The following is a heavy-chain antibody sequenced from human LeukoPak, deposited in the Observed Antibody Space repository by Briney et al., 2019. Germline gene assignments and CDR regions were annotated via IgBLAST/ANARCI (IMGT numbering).Heavy chain of an antibody. V-gene: IGHV4-61*02. CDR3: ARELAGYGKLDY. J-gene: IGHJ4*02. CDR1: GGSISSGSYF. Sequence: SQTLSLTCTVSGGSISSGSYFWSWIRQPAGKGLEWIGRIYTSGSTNYNPSLKSRVIISPDTSKNQFSLKLSSVTAADTAVYYCARELAGYGKLDYWGQGILVTVSS. D-gene: IGHD5-12*01. CDR2: IYTSGST.